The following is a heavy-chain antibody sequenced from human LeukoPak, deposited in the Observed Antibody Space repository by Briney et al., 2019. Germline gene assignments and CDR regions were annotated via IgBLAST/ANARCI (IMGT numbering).Heavy chain of an antibody. CDR1: GGSISTSNYY. D-gene: IGHD3-22*01. Sequence: SETLSLTCTVSGGSISTSNYYWGRIRQPPGKGLEWIGSIYYSGSTYYNPSLKSRVTISVDTSKNQFSLKLSSVTAADTAVYYCARSYYYDSSGLDYWGQGTLVTVSS. V-gene: IGHV4-39*01. CDR3: ARSYYYDSSGLDY. J-gene: IGHJ4*02. CDR2: IYYSGST.